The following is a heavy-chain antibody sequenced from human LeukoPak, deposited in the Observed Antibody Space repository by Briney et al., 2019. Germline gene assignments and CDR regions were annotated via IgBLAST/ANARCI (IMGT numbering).Heavy chain of an antibody. CDR3: ARHWGYCSGGSCSGDGFDY. CDR1: GGSIGSYY. CDR2: IYYSGST. Sequence: SETLSLTCTVSGGSIGSYYWSWIRQPPGKGLEWIGYIYYSGSTNYNPSLKSRVTISVDTSKNQFSLKLSSVTAADTAVYYCARHWGYCSGGSCSGDGFDYWGQGTLVTVSS. D-gene: IGHD2-15*01. V-gene: IGHV4-59*08. J-gene: IGHJ4*02.